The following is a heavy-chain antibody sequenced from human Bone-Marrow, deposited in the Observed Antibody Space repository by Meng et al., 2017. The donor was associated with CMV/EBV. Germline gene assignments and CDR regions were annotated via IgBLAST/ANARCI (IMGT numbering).Heavy chain of an antibody. CDR1: GGSFSGYY. D-gene: IGHD6-6*01. CDR3: ARGEGSSSEGDAFDI. V-gene: IGHV4-34*01. Sequence: VYGGSFSGYYWSWIRQPPGKGLEWIGEINHSGSTNYNPSLKSRVTISVDTSKNQFSLKLSSVTAADTAVYYCARGEGSSSEGDAFDIWGQGTMVTVSS. J-gene: IGHJ3*02. CDR2: INHSGST.